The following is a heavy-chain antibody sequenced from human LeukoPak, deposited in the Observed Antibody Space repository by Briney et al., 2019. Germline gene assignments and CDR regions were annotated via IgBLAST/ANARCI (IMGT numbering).Heavy chain of an antibody. J-gene: IGHJ4*02. CDR3: ARQDLDIVATAPFDY. Sequence: GGSLRLSCAASGFTFSDYYMSWIRQAPGKGLEWVSYISSSRSYTNYADSVKGRFTISRDNAKNSLYLQLNSLRAEDTAVYYCARQDLDIVATAPFDYWGQGTLVTVPS. CDR1: GFTFSDYY. D-gene: IGHD5-12*01. V-gene: IGHV3-11*06. CDR2: ISSSRSYT.